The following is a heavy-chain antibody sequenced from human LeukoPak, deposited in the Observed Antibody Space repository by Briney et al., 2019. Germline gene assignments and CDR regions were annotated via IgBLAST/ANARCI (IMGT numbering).Heavy chain of an antibody. CDR1: GFTFSDYY. Sequence: GGSLRLSCAASGFTFSDYYMSWIRQAPGKGLEWAAVISYDGSNKYYADSVKGRFTISRDNSKNTLYLQMNSLRPEDTAVYYCAKASGYNYGPFDHWGQGTLVTVSS. D-gene: IGHD5-18*01. CDR2: ISYDGSNK. V-gene: IGHV3-30*18. J-gene: IGHJ4*02. CDR3: AKASGYNYGPFDH.